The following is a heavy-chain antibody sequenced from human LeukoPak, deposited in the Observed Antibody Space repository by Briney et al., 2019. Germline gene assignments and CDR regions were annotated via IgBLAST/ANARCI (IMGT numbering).Heavy chain of an antibody. D-gene: IGHD3-10*01. V-gene: IGHV4-34*01. CDR1: GGSFSGYY. Sequence: SETLFLTCAVYGGSFSGYYWSWIRQPPGKGLEWIGEINHSGSTNYNPSLKSRVTISVDTSKNQFSLKLSSVTAADTAVYYCARGADYYGSGSSVAFDIWGQWTMVTVSS. CDR2: INHSGST. J-gene: IGHJ3*02. CDR3: ARGADYYGSGSSVAFDI.